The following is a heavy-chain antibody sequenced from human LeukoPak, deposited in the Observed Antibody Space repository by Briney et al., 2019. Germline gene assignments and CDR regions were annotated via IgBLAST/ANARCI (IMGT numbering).Heavy chain of an antibody. CDR3: ARVPRRSNAAFDI. Sequence: ASVKVSCKASGYTFTGYYMHWVRQTPGQGLEWMGWINPNSGGTNYAQKFQGRVTMTRDTSISTAYMELSRLRSDDTAVYYCARVPRRSNAAFDIWGQGTMVTVSS. D-gene: IGHD1-14*01. J-gene: IGHJ3*02. V-gene: IGHV1-2*02. CDR2: INPNSGGT. CDR1: GYTFTGYY.